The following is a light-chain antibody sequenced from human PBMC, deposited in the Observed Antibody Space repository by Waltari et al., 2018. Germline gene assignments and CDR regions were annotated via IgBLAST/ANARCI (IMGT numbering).Light chain of an antibody. Sequence: EIVLTQSPATLPLSPGERATLSCRASQSVDSYVPWYQQKPGQAPRLLRYDAYNRAAGIPARFSGSGYGTDFTLTISSLEPEDFAVYYCQHRRSWPLTFGGGTKVEIK. V-gene: IGKV3-11*01. CDR1: QSVDSY. CDR3: QHRRSWPLT. J-gene: IGKJ4*01. CDR2: DAY.